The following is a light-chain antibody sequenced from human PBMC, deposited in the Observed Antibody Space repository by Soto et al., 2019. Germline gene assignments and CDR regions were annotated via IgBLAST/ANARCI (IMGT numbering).Light chain of an antibody. CDR2: GAS. CDR3: QQYASSPRT. CDR1: QSVSNSY. V-gene: IGKV3-20*01. J-gene: IGKJ1*01. Sequence: ENVLTQSPGTLSLSPGEGATLSCRASQSVSNSYLAWYQQKPGQAPRLLIYGASSRATGIPDRISGSGSGTDFILTISRLEPEDFAVYYCQQYASSPRTFGQGTKVEIK.